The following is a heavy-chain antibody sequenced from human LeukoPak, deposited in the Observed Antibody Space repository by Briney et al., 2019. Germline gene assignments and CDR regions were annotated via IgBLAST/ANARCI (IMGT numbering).Heavy chain of an antibody. CDR3: ARRGSGSFSVPVVSTNDP. V-gene: IGHV4-34*01. CDR2: INHSGST. Sequence: SETLSLTCAVYGGSFSGYYWSWIRQPPGKGLEGIGEINHSGSTNYNPSLKSRVTISVDTSKNQFSLKLSSVTAADTAVYYCARRGSGSFSVPVVSTNDPWGQGTLVTVSS. J-gene: IGHJ5*02. D-gene: IGHD3-10*01. CDR1: GGSFSGYY.